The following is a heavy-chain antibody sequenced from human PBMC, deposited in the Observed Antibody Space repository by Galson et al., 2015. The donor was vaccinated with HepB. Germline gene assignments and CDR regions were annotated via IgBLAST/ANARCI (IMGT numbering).Heavy chain of an antibody. V-gene: IGHV3-49*04. CDR3: TRGLRSMIRATGGGIDV. J-gene: IGHJ6*02. D-gene: IGHD3-22*01. Sequence: SLRLSCAASGFTFGDYAMSWVRQAPGKGLEWVGFIRSKAYGGTTEYAASVKGRFTISRDDSKSIAYLQMNSLKTEDTAVYYCTRGLRSMIRATGGGIDVWGQGTTVTVSS. CDR2: IRSKAYGGTT. CDR1: GFTFGDYA.